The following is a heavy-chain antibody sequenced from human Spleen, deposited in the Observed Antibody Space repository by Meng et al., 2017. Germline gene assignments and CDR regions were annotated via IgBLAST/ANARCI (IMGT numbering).Heavy chain of an antibody. D-gene: IGHD4-11*01. J-gene: IGHJ4*02. V-gene: IGHV4-34*01. CDR1: GGSFSDYY. CDR3: ARGPTTMAHDFDY. Sequence: QVQLQHWGAGLLKPSETLSLTCVVSGGSFSDYYWSWIRQPPGKGLEWIGEINHSGSTNYNPSLESRATISVDTSQNNLSLKLSSVTAADSAVYYCARGPTTMAHDFDYWGQGTLVTSPQ. CDR2: INHSGST.